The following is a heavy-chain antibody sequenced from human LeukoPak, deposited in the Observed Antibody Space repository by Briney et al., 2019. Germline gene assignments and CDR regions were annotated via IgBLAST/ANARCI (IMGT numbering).Heavy chain of an antibody. J-gene: IGHJ4*02. CDR1: GFTFSSYA. Sequence: GGSLRLSCAASGFTFSSYAMCWVRQAPGKGLEWASAISGSGGSTYYADSVKGRFTISRDNSKNTLYLQMNSLRAEDTAVYYCARDLETYYDFWSGYPYWGQGTLATVSS. V-gene: IGHV3-23*01. CDR2: ISGSGGST. D-gene: IGHD3-3*01. CDR3: ARDLETYYDFWSGYPY.